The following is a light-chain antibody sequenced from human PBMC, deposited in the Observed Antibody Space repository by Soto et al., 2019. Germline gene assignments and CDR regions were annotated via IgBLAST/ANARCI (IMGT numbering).Light chain of an antibody. V-gene: IGLV2-14*01. CDR3: SSYTTSNTLV. J-gene: IGLJ1*01. CDR1: SSDVGDYKY. Sequence: QSALTQPASVSGSPGQSITISCTGTSSDVGDYKYVSWYQKHPGKAPKALIYEVSNQPSGVSNRFSGSKSGNTASLTISGLQAEDEADYYCSSYTTSNTLVFGPGTKVTVL. CDR2: EVS.